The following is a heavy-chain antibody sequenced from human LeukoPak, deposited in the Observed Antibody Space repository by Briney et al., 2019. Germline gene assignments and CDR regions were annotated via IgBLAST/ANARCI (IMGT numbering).Heavy chain of an antibody. D-gene: IGHD1-26*01. J-gene: IGHJ4*02. V-gene: IGHV3-23*01. CDR2: ISGSGTST. Sequence: GGSLRLSCAASGFTFNNYAMSWVRQAPGKGLEWVSSISGSGTSTYYADSVKGRFTISRDNSKNTLYLQMNSLRAEDTAVYYCARSPIVGATFYFDYWGQGTLVTVSS. CDR1: GFTFNNYA. CDR3: ARSPIVGATFYFDY.